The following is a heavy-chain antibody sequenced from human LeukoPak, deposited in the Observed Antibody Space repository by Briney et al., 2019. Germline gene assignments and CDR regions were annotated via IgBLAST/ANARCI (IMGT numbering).Heavy chain of an antibody. D-gene: IGHD4-23*01. J-gene: IGHJ4*02. CDR2: IIPIFGTA. V-gene: IGHV1-69*13. Sequence: PSASVKVSCKASGGTFSSYAISWVRQAPGQGLEWMRGIIPIFGTANYAQKFQGRVTITADESTSTAYMELSSLRSEDTAVYYCATSQDYGGNHPALSPFDYWGQGTLVTVSS. CDR3: ATSQDYGGNHPALSPFDY. CDR1: GGTFSSYA.